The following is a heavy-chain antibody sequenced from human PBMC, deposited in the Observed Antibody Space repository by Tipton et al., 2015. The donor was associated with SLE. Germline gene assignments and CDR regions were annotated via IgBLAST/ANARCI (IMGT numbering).Heavy chain of an antibody. D-gene: IGHD3/OR15-3a*01. CDR1: GGSISSYY. V-gene: IGHV4-4*07. CDR3: ARVSWTPSSRYGMDV. CDR2: IYTSGST. J-gene: IGHJ6*04. Sequence: TLSLTCTVSGGSISSYYWSWFRQPAGKGLEWIGRIYTSGSTNYNPSLKSRVTMSVDTSKNQLSLKLSSVTAADTAVYYCARVSWTPSSRYGMDVWGKGTTVTVSS.